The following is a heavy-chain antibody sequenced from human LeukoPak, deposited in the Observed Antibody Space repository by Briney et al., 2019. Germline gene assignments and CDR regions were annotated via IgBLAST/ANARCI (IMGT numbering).Heavy chain of an antibody. CDR2: INPSGGST. Sequence: ASVKVSCKASGYAFTTDYIHWVRQAPGQGLEWMGIINPSGGSTTYAQKFQGRVIMTGDTSTSTVYMELRSLRSEDTAVYYCARARGSGSYYGHDYYYYYYMDVWGQGTTVTVSS. CDR1: GYAFTTDY. D-gene: IGHD3-10*01. V-gene: IGHV1-46*01. J-gene: IGHJ6*03. CDR3: ARARGSGSYYGHDYYYYYYMDV.